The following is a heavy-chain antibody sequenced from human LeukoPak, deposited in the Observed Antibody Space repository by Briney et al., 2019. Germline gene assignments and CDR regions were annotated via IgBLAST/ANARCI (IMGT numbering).Heavy chain of an antibody. CDR1: GGTFSSYA. J-gene: IGHJ3*02. Sequence: GASVKVSCKASGGTFSSYAISWVRQAPGQGLEWMGRIIPIFGTANYAQKFQGRVTTTTDESTSTAYMELSSLRSEDTAVYYCARDNPSYYYDSSDAFDIWGQGTMVTVSS. CDR3: ARDNPSYYYDSSDAFDI. D-gene: IGHD3-22*01. CDR2: IIPIFGTA. V-gene: IGHV1-69*05.